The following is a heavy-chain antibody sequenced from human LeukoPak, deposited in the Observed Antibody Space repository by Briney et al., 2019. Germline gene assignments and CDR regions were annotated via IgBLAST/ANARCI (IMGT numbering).Heavy chain of an antibody. CDR3: ARGLYYYDSSGPLGWFDP. CDR2: ISAYNGNT. CDR1: GYTFTSYG. J-gene: IGHJ5*02. D-gene: IGHD3-22*01. Sequence: GASVKVSCKASGYTFTSYGISWVRQAPGQGLEWMGWISAYNGNTNYAQKLQGRVTMTTGTSTSTAYMELRSLRSDDTAVYYCARGLYYYDSSGPLGWFDPWGQGTLVTVSS. V-gene: IGHV1-18*01.